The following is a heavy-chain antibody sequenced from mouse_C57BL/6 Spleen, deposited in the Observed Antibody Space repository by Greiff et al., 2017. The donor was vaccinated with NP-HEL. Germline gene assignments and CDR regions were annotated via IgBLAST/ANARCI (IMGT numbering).Heavy chain of an antibody. CDR2: IHPNSGST. V-gene: IGHV1-64*01. Sequence: QVHVKQPGAELVKPGASVKLSCKASGYTFTSYWMHWVKQRLGQGLEWIGMIHPNSGSTNYNEKFKSKATLTVDKSSSTAYMQLSSLTSEDSAVYYCARLNSNYDYYAMDYWGQGTSVTVSS. D-gene: IGHD2-5*01. CDR3: ARLNSNYDYYAMDY. CDR1: GYTFTSYW. J-gene: IGHJ4*01.